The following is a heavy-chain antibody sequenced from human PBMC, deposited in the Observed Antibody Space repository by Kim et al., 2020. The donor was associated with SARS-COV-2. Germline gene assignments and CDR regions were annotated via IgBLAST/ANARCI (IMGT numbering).Heavy chain of an antibody. Sequence: FQGRVTMTRDTSISTAYMGLSRLRSDDTAVYYCARLGIITIFEHFYFDYWGQGTLVTVSS. J-gene: IGHJ4*02. D-gene: IGHD3-3*01. V-gene: IGHV1-2*02. CDR3: ARLGIITIFEHFYFDY.